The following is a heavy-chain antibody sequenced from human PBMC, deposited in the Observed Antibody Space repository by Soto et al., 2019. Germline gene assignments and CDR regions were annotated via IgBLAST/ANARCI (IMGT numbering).Heavy chain of an antibody. J-gene: IGHJ6*02. V-gene: IGHV3-23*01. CDR1: GFTFSSYA. CDR2: ISGSGGST. Sequence: GGSLRLSCAASGFTFSSYAMSWVRQAPGKGLEWVSAISGSGGSTYYADSVKGRFTISRDNSKNTLYLQMNSLRAEDTAVYYCAKEVGYCSGGSCPSDYYYYGMDVWGQGTTVTVSS. D-gene: IGHD2-15*01. CDR3: AKEVGYCSGGSCPSDYYYYGMDV.